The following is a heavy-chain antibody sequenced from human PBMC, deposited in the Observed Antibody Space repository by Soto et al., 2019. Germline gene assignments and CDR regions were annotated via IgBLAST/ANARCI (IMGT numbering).Heavy chain of an antibody. Sequence: SETLSLTCAVYGGSFSGYYWSWIRQPPGKGLEWIGEINHSGSTNYNPSLKSRVTISVDTSKNQFSLKLSSVTAADTAVYFCARVTLPMVGFDYRAQRTPVTGSS. V-gene: IGHV4-34*01. CDR1: GGSFSGYY. J-gene: IGHJ4*02. CDR2: INHSGST. D-gene: IGHD3-10*01. CDR3: ARVTLPMVGFDY.